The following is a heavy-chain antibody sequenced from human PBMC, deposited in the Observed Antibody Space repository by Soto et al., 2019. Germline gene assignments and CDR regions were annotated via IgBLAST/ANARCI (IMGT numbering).Heavy chain of an antibody. J-gene: IGHJ1*01. CDR2: IYYSGST. Sequence: SETLSLTCTVSGGSISSSDYYWGWIRQPPGKGLEWIGSIYYSGSTYYNPSLKSRVTMSVDTSKNQFSLKLSSVTAADTAVYYCAKFPPDITVAWYFHHWGQGSLVTVSS. CDR1: GGSISSSDYY. CDR3: AKFPPDITVAWYFHH. D-gene: IGHD6-19*01. V-gene: IGHV4-39*01.